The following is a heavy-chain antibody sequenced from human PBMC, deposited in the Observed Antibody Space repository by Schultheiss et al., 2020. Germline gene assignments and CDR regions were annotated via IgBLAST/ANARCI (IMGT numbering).Heavy chain of an antibody. CDR2: IYTSGST. D-gene: IGHD3-16*01. J-gene: IGHJ4*02. CDR1: GGSISSYY. V-gene: IGHV4-4*07. CDR3: ARLMKGGMYYFDY. Sequence: GSLRLSCTVSGGSISSYYWSWIRQPAGKGLEWIGRIYTSGSTNYNPSLKSRVTMSVDTSKNQFSLKLSSVTAADTAVYYCARLMKGGMYYFDYWGQGTLVNVS.